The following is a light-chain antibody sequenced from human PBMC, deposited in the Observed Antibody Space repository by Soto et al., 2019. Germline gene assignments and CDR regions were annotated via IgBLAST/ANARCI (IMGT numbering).Light chain of an antibody. CDR1: QSISSY. CDR2: AAS. Sequence: DIQMTQSPSSLSASVGDRVTITCRASQSISSYLNWYQQKPGKAPKLLIYAASSLQSGVPSRFSGSGSGTDFTLTISSLQPEDFATYYCQQSYSTPKYTCGPGTKLEMK. J-gene: IGKJ2*01. V-gene: IGKV1-39*01. CDR3: QQSYSTPKYT.